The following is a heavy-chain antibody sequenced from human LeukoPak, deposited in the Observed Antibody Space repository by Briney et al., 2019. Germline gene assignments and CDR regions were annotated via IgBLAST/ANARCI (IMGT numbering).Heavy chain of an antibody. J-gene: IGHJ4*02. CDR2: ISWNSVNI. V-gene: IGHV3-9*01. CDR1: GFTFDDYA. Sequence: GGSLRLSCAASGFTFDDYAMHWVRQAPGKGLEWVSGISWNSVNIGYGDSVKGRFTISRDNAKNSLYLQMNSLRAEDTALYYCAKGSSSWSYYFDYWGQGTLVTVSS. CDR3: AKGSSSWSYYFDY. D-gene: IGHD6-13*01.